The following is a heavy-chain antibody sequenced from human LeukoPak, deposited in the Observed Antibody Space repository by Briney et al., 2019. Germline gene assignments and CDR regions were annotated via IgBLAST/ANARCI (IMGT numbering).Heavy chain of an antibody. Sequence: GGCLMLSCSVYGFTFSSYSIMWVRQAPGWVLEWDSSIRSSSKYIYYVDSVKGRFTIPRDNTKNSLYLQMNSLRAEDAAVYYCAPFQDILTGYYLLDYWGQGTLVTVCS. CDR3: APFQDILTGYYLLDY. V-gene: IGHV3-21*01. D-gene: IGHD3-9*01. J-gene: IGHJ4*02. CDR1: GFTFSSYS. CDR2: IRSSSKYI.